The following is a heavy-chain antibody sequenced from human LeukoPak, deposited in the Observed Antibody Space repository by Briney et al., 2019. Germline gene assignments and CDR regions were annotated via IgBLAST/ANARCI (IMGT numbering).Heavy chain of an antibody. V-gene: IGHV4-39*07. CDR3: ARAARTGTVAFDI. CDR2: IYYSGNT. CDR1: GDSFTSSSYY. Sequence: PSETLSLTCTVSGDSFTSSSYYWAWIRQPPGKGLEWIGSIYYSGNTYYNPSLKSRVTISVDTSKNQFSLKLSSVTAADTAVYYCARAARTGTVAFDIWGQGTMVTVSS. D-gene: IGHD2-8*02. J-gene: IGHJ3*02.